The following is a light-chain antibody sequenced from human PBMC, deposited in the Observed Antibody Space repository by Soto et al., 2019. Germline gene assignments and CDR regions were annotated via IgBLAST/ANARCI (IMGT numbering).Light chain of an antibody. V-gene: IGKV1-6*01. CDR3: LQDNNYPWT. Sequence: AIQMTQSPSSLSASVGDRVTISCRASQAIRNDLGWYQQKPRKAPNLLIYGASSLESGVPSRFSGSGSGTDFTLTISSLQPEDFATYYCLQDNNYPWTFGQGTKVEI. J-gene: IGKJ1*01. CDR1: QAIRND. CDR2: GAS.